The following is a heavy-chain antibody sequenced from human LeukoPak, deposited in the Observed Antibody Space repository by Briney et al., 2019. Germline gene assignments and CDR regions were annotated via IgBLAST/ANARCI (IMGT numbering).Heavy chain of an antibody. D-gene: IGHD5-18*01. V-gene: IGHV1-2*02. CDR1: GYTGYY. Sequence: ASVKVSCKASGYTGYYMHWVRQAPGQGLEWMGWINPNNGGTNYAQKFQGRVTMTRDTSISTAYMELSRLRSDDTAVYYCARFNSYGYNYGMDVWGQGTTVTVSS. J-gene: IGHJ6*02. CDR2: INPNNGGT. CDR3: ARFNSYGYNYGMDV.